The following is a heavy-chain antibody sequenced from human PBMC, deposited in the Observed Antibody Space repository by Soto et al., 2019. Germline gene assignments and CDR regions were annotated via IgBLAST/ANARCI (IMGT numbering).Heavy chain of an antibody. J-gene: IGHJ4*01. D-gene: IGHD3-22*01. CDR3: ARMGSDTYYDSSGSPSY. CDR1: GGTFSSYA. CDR2: IIPIFGTA. V-gene: IGHV1-69*13. Sequence: SVKVSCKASGGTFSSYAISWVRQAPGQGLEWMGGIIPIFGTANYAQKFQGRVTITADESTSTAYMELSSLRSEDTAVYYCARMGSDTYYDSSGSPSYWGHGTLVTVSS.